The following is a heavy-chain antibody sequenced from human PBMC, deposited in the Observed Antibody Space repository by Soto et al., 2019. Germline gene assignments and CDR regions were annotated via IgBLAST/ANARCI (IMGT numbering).Heavy chain of an antibody. CDR3: ARVHGDYGRYFDY. V-gene: IGHV4-30-2*01. Sequence: SETLSLTCAVSGGSISSSVYSWSWIRQPLGKVLEWVVYIYHSGNTYYNPSLKSRVNISSDRSNNQFSLKLSSVTASDTAVYFCARVHGDYGRYFDYWGQGTLVNVSS. CDR2: IYHSGNT. CDR1: GGSISSSVYS. D-gene: IGHD4-17*01. J-gene: IGHJ4*02.